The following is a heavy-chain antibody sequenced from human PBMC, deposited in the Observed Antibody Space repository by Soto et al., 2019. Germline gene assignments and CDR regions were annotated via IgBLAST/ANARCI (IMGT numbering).Heavy chain of an antibody. D-gene: IGHD3-22*01. CDR1: GYSFTSYW. V-gene: IGHV5-10-1*01. CDR3: ARSSYYYDSSAQRQPDAFAI. Sequence: GESLKISCKGSGYSFTSYWISWVRQMPGKGLEWMGRIDPSDSYTNYSPSFQGHVTISADKSISTAYLQWSSLKASDTAMYYCARSSYYYDSSAQRQPDAFAIWGQGTMV. J-gene: IGHJ3*02. CDR2: IDPSDSYT.